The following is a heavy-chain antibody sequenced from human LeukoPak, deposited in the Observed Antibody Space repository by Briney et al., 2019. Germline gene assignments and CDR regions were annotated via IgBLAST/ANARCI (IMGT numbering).Heavy chain of an antibody. V-gene: IGHV4-39*07. D-gene: IGHD2-2*01. CDR1: GGSISSSSYY. Sequence: SETLSLTCTVSGGSISSSSYYWGWIRQPPGKGLEWIGGIYYSGSTNYNPSLKSRVTISVDTSKNQFSLKLSSVTAADTAVYYCARAHCSSTSCHRYDYWGQGTLVTVSS. CDR3: ARAHCSSTSCHRYDY. CDR2: IYYSGST. J-gene: IGHJ4*02.